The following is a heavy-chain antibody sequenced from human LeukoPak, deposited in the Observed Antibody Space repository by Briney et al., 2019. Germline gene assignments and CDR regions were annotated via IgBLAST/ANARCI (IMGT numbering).Heavy chain of an antibody. CDR2: ISGSGGST. CDR3: AKDGGYYYDSSGYSGVLY. D-gene: IGHD3-22*01. Sequence: GGSLRLSCAASGFTFSSYAMSWVRQAPGKGLEWVSAISGSGGSTYYADSVKGRFTISRDNSKNTLYLQMNSLRAEDTAVYYCAKDGGYYYDSSGYSGVLYWGQGTLVTVSS. J-gene: IGHJ4*02. CDR1: GFTFSSYA. V-gene: IGHV3-23*01.